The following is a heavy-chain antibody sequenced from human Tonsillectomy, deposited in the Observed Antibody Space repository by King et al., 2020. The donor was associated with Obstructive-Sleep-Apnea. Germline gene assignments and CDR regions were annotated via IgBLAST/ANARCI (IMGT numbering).Heavy chain of an antibody. CDR3: ARDATTVTPYYYYGMDV. J-gene: IGHJ6*02. CDR2: ISYDGNNK. D-gene: IGHD4-17*01. CDR1: GFTFSSYA. V-gene: IGHV3-30-3*01. Sequence: QLVQSGGGVVQPGRSLRLSCAASGFTFSSYAIHWVPQAPGKGLGWVAVISYDGNNKYYADSVKGRFTISRDNSKNTLYLEMNSLRAEDTAVYYCARDATTVTPYYYYGMDVWGQGTTVTVSS.